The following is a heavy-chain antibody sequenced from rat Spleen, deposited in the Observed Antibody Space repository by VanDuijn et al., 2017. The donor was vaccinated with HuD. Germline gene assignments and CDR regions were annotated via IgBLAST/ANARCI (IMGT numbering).Heavy chain of an antibody. D-gene: IGHD1-12*01. CDR1: GFTYSNYV. J-gene: IGHJ3*01. Sequence: EVQLVESGGGLVQPGRSLKLSCAASGFTYSNYVMAWVSQAPTKGLEWVASISTGGGNTYYRDSVKGRFTISRDNAKNTLYLQMDSLRSEDTATYYCARPYYYDAPFAYWGQGTLVTVSS. V-gene: IGHV5S13*01. CDR2: ISTGGGNT. CDR3: ARPYYYDAPFAY.